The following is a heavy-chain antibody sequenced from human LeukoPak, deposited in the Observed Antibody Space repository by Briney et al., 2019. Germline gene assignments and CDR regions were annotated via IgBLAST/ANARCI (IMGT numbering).Heavy chain of an antibody. CDR2: ISAYNGNT. CDR1: GYTFTSYY. Sequence: ASVKVSCKTSGYTFTSYYISWVRQAPGQGLEWMAWISAYNGNTKYAQKFQGRVTMTTDTSTSTAYMELRSLRSDDTAVYYCARDSLRFGELLGYFDYWGQGTLVTVSS. CDR3: ARDSLRFGELLGYFDY. J-gene: IGHJ4*02. D-gene: IGHD3-10*01. V-gene: IGHV1-18*01.